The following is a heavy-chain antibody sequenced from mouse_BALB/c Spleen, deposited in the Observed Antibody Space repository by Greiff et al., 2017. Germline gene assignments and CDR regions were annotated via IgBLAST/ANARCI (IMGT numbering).Heavy chain of an antibody. J-gene: IGHJ3*01. V-gene: IGHV2-2*02. CDR3: ARIYDGYFAY. Sequence: QVQLKESGPGLVQPSQSLSITCTVSGFSLTSYGVHWVRQSPGKGLEWLGVICRGGSTDYNAAFISRLSISKDNSKSQVFFKMNSLQANDTAIYYCARIYDGYFAYWGQGTLVTVSA. CDR2: ICRGGST. CDR1: GFSLTSYG. D-gene: IGHD2-3*01.